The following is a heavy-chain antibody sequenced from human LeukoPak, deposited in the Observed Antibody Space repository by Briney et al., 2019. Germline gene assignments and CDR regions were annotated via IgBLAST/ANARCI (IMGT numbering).Heavy chain of an antibody. Sequence: GGSLRLSCAASGFTFSSYAMHRVRQAPGKGLEWVAVISYDGSNKYYADSVKGRFTISRDNSKNTLYLQMNSLSAEDTAVYYCARSYYDSSLPNWFDPWGQGTLVTVSS. D-gene: IGHD3-22*01. CDR2: ISYDGSNK. V-gene: IGHV3-30*01. J-gene: IGHJ5*02. CDR1: GFTFSSYA. CDR3: ARSYYDSSLPNWFDP.